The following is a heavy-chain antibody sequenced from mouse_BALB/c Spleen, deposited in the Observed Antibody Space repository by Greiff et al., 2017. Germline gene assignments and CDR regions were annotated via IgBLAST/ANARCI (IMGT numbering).Heavy chain of an antibody. CDR1: GFNIKDTY. CDR3: AALLLLDD. CDR2: IDPANGNT. J-gene: IGHJ2*01. D-gene: IGHD1-1*01. V-gene: IGHV14-3*02. Sequence: VQLKESGAELVKPGASVKLSCTASGFNIKDTYMHWVKQRPEQGLEWIGRIDPANGNTKYDPKFQGKATITADTSSNTAYLQLSSLTSEDTAVYYCAALLLLDDWGQGTTLTVSS.